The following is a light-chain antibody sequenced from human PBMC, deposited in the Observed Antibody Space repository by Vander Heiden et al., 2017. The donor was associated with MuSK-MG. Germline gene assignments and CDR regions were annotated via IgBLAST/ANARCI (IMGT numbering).Light chain of an antibody. V-gene: IGLV3-25*03. J-gene: IGLJ3*02. Sequence: SYELTQPPSVSVSPGQTARMTCSGDALPKQYAYWYQQKPGQAPVLVIYKDSERPSAIPERFSGSSSGTTVTLTISGVQAEDEADYYCQSADSSGTWVFGGGTKLTVL. CDR2: KDS. CDR1: ALPKQY. CDR3: QSADSSGTWV.